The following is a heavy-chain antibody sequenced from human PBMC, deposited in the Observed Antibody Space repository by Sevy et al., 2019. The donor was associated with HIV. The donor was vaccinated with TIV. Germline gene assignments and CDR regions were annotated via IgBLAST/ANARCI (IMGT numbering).Heavy chain of an antibody. CDR1: GFTFSSYS. J-gene: IGHJ4*02. D-gene: IGHD6-13*01. V-gene: IGHV3-21*01. CDR2: ISGLNNYI. CDR3: AREGDSWLPFDY. Sequence: GGSLRLSCAASGFTFSSYSMNWVRQAPGKGLEWVPSISGLNNYIYYADSVKGRFTISRDNAKNSLYLQMNSLRAEDTAVYYCAREGDSWLPFDYWGQGTLVTVSS.